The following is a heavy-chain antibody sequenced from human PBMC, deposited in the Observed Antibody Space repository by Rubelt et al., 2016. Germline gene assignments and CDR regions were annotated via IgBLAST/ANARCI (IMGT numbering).Heavy chain of an antibody. Sequence: QVQLVQSGAEVKKPGASVKVSCKASGGTFRSYAISWVRQAPGQGLEWMGGIIPIFGTATYAQKFQGRVTSIADESTSTSYMELSSLRAEDTAVYYCARDGPEQWLVPEFDYWGQGTLVTVSS. CDR2: IIPIFGTA. CDR1: GGTFRSYA. J-gene: IGHJ4*02. CDR3: ARDGPEQWLVPEFDY. D-gene: IGHD6-19*01. V-gene: IGHV1-69*13.